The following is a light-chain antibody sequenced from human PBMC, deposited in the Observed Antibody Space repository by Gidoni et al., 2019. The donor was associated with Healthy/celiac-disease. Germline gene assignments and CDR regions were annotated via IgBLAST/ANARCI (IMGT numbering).Light chain of an antibody. V-gene: IGKV3-15*01. Sequence: DIVMTQSPATLSVSPGERATLSCRASQSVSSNLAWYQQKPGQAPRLLIYGASTRATGIPARFSGSGSGTEFTLTISSLQSEDFAVYCCQQYKNWPPVTVGQGTKLEIK. CDR1: QSVSSN. J-gene: IGKJ2*01. CDR2: GAS. CDR3: QQYKNWPPVT.